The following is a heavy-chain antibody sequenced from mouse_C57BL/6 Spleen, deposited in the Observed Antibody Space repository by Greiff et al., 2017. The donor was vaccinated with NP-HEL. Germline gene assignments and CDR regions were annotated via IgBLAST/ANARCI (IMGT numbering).Heavy chain of an antibody. Sequence: VQLQQSGAELVKPGASVKISCKASGYAFSSYWMNWVKQRPGKGLEWIGQIYPGDGDTNYNGKFKGKATLTADKSASTAYMQLSSLTSEDSAVYFCARSGGPLRNHYAMDYWGQGTSVTVSS. V-gene: IGHV1-80*01. J-gene: IGHJ4*01. CDR1: GYAFSSYW. CDR2: IYPGDGDT. CDR3: ARSGGPLRNHYAMDY. D-gene: IGHD2-1*01.